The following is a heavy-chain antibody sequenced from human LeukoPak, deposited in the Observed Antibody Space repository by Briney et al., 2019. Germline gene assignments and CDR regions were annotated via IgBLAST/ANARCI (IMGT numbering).Heavy chain of an antibody. D-gene: IGHD3-10*01. CDR2: IYYSWST. J-gene: IGHJ6*03. V-gene: IGHV4-30-4*08. CDR3: ARDLRGGHPYYYYYMDV. Sequence: SQTLSLTCTVSGGSISSGDYYWSWIRQPPGKGLEWIGYIYYSWSTYYNPSLKSRVTISVDTSKNQFSLKLSSVTAADTAVYYCARDLRGGHPYYYYYMDVWGKGTTVTVSS. CDR1: GGSISSGDYY.